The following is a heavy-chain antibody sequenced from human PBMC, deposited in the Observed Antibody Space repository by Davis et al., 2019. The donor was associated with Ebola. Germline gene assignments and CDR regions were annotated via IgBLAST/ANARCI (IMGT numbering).Heavy chain of an antibody. CDR1: GFPFNKYW. D-gene: IGHD4-17*01. CDR3: VRTTYGAPEY. Sequence: GESLMTPCAASGFPFNKYWMHWVRQAPGKGLVYVSRISSDGGITSYADSVKGRFTISRDNAKSTLYLQMNSLTAEDTAVYYCVRTTYGAPEYWGQGTLVTVSS. CDR2: ISSDGGIT. J-gene: IGHJ4*02. V-gene: IGHV3-74*01.